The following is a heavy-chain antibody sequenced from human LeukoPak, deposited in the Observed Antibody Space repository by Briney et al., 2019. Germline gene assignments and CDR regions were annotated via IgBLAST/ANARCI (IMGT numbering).Heavy chain of an antibody. Sequence: PGGSLRLSCAASGFTFSSYGMSWVRQAPGKGLEWVSAISGSGGSTYYADSVKGRFTISRDNSKNTLYLQMNSLRAEDTAVYYCAKQRFGESMTGYFDYWGQGTLVTVSS. CDR2: ISGSGGST. CDR3: AKQRFGESMTGYFDY. V-gene: IGHV3-23*01. D-gene: IGHD3-10*01. J-gene: IGHJ4*02. CDR1: GFTFSSYG.